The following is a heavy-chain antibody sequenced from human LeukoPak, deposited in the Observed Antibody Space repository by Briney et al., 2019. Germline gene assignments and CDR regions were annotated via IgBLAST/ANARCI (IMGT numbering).Heavy chain of an antibody. CDR3: ARLSGSYRRGPFDY. CDR2: INHSGST. J-gene: IGHJ4*02. D-gene: IGHD1-26*01. Sequence: SETLSLTCAVYGGSFSGYYWSWIRQPPGKGLEWIGEINHSGSTNYNPSLKSRVTISVDTSKKQFSLKLSSVTAADTAVYYCARLSGSYRRGPFDYWGQGTLVTVSS. V-gene: IGHV4-34*01. CDR1: GGSFSGYY.